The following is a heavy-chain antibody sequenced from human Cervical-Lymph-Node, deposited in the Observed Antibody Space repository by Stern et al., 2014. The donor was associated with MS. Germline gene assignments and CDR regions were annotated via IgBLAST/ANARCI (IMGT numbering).Heavy chain of an antibody. CDR3: ARHRPGEPAHGAFDI. V-gene: IGHV5-51*01. D-gene: IGHD3-10*01. CDR1: GYSFTTYW. J-gene: IGHJ3*02. Sequence: EEQLVESGVEVKKPGESLKISCAGSGYSFTTYWIGWVRQMPRRGLEWMGFIYPGDSDIRYSPSSQGQVTISADKSISTAYLQWSSLKPSDTAMYYCARHRPGEPAHGAFDIWGQGTMVTVSS. CDR2: IYPGDSDI.